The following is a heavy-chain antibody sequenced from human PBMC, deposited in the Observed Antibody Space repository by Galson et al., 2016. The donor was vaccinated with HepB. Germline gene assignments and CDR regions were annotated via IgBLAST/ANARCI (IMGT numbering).Heavy chain of an antibody. CDR1: GGSISSDSYY. D-gene: IGHD3-10*01. Sequence: SETLSLTCSVSGGSISSDSYYWSWNRQSPGKGLEWIGSINYSGRTNHNLALKSRVTISADTSKNQISLRLSSVTAADTAVYYCARQNEGRWTVWYDPWGQGTLVTVSS. J-gene: IGHJ5*02. CDR2: INYSGRT. V-gene: IGHV4-61*01. CDR3: ARQNEGRWTVWYDP.